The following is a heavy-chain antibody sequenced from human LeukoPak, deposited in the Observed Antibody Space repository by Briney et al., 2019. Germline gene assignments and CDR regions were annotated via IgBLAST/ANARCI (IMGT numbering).Heavy chain of an antibody. CDR3: AKGRYFDYFDY. D-gene: IGHD3-9*01. CDR2: ISGNAGST. CDR1: GFTFGKYA. V-gene: IGHV3-23*01. J-gene: IGHJ4*02. Sequence: GGSLRLSCAASGFTFGKYAMNWVRQAPGKGLEWVSTISGNAGSTFYTDSVKGRFTISRDNSRNTVYLQMNSLRAEDTAVYYCAKGRYFDYFDYWGQGTLVTVSS.